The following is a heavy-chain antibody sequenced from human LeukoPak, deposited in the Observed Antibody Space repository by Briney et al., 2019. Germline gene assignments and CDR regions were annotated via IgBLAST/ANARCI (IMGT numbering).Heavy chain of an antibody. Sequence: GGSLRLSCAASGFTFSSYSMNWVRQAPGKGLEWDSSISSSSSYIYYADSVKGRFTISRDNAKNSLYLQMNSLRVEDTAIYYCASGRQLGYWGQGTLATVSA. D-gene: IGHD6-13*01. CDR3: ASGRQLGY. CDR2: ISSSSSYI. V-gene: IGHV3-21*01. CDR1: GFTFSSYS. J-gene: IGHJ4*02.